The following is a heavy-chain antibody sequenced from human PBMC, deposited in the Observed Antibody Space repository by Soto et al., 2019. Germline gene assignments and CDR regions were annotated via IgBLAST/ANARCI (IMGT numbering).Heavy chain of an antibody. V-gene: IGHV3-23*01. CDR1: GFTFSSYA. CDR3: AKDRVVVAATSGG. D-gene: IGHD2-15*01. Sequence: EAQLLESGGGLVQPEGSLRLSCAASGFTFSSYAMSWVRQAPGKGLEWVSAISGSGGSTYYADSVKGRFTISRDNSKNTLYLQMNSLRAEDTAVYYCAKDRVVVAATSGGWGQGTLVTVSS. CDR2: ISGSGGST. J-gene: IGHJ4*02.